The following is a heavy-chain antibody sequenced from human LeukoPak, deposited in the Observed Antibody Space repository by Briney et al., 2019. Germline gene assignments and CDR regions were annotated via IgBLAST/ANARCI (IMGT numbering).Heavy chain of an antibody. D-gene: IGHD3-3*01. J-gene: IGHJ3*02. CDR2: IGTAGDT. Sequence: GGSLRLSCAASGFTFSSYDMHWVRQATGKGLEWVSAIGTAGDTYYPGSVKGRFTISRENAKNSLYLQMNSLRAEDTAVYYCARDKSTVLRFLEWSPHDAFDIWGQGTMVTVSS. V-gene: IGHV3-13*01. CDR1: GFTFSSYD. CDR3: ARDKSTVLRFLEWSPHDAFDI.